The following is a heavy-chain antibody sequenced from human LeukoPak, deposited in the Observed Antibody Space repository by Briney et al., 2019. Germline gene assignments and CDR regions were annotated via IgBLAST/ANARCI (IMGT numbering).Heavy chain of an antibody. CDR2: MYTGGTT. Sequence: GSLRLSCAASGFHVRVTHMSWVRQAPGKGLEWVSAMYTGGTTYYADSVQGRFTISRDTSKNTLYLHMNILRGDDTAVYYCAKDEATSGGGLASWGQGTLVTVSS. CDR1: GFHVRVTH. J-gene: IGHJ4*02. CDR3: AKDEATSGGGLAS. V-gene: IGHV3-53*01. D-gene: IGHD3-16*01.